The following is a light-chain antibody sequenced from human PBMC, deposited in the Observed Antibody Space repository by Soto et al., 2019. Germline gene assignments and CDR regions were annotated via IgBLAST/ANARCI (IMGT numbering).Light chain of an antibody. J-gene: IGKJ4*01. V-gene: IGKV3-15*01. Sequence: EIVMTQSPATLSVSPGERATLSCGASQSVSSNLAWYQQKPGQAPRLLIYGASTRATGIPARFSGSGSGTEFTLTISSLQSEDFAVYYCHQYNNWPPPFGGGTKVEI. CDR3: HQYNNWPPP. CDR1: QSVSSN. CDR2: GAS.